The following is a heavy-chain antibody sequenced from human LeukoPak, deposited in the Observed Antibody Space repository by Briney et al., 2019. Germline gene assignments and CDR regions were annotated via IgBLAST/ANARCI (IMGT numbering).Heavy chain of an antibody. V-gene: IGHV1-8*03. Sequence: ASVKVSCKASGYTFTSYDINWVRRATGQGLEWMGWMNPNSGNTGYAQKFQGRVTTTRNTSISTAYMELSSLRSEDTAVYYCARGLEALELPDAFDIWGQGTMVTVSS. CDR3: ARGLEALELPDAFDI. CDR2: MNPNSGNT. CDR1: GYTFTSYD. J-gene: IGHJ3*02. D-gene: IGHD1-7*01.